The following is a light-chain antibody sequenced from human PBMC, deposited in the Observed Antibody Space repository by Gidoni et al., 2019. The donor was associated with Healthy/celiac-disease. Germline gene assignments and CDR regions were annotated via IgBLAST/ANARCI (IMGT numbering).Light chain of an antibody. Sequence: QSALTQPASVAGSPGRSITISCTGTSSDVGGYNYVSWYQQHPCKAPKLMIYEFSNRPSGVSNRFSGSKSGNTASLTISGLQAEDEADYYCSSYTSSSTPYVFGTGTKVTVL. V-gene: IGLV2-14*01. CDR2: EFS. CDR3: SSYTSSSTPYV. J-gene: IGLJ1*01. CDR1: SSDVGGYNY.